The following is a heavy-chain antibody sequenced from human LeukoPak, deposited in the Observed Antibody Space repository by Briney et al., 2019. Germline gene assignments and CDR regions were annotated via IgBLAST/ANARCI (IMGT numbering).Heavy chain of an antibody. D-gene: IGHD3-10*01. CDR3: ARPYSGFFAAFDI. Sequence: GRTLRLSCAASGFTFSSYAMHWVRQAPGKGLEWVAVMSYDGNDEYYADSVKGRFTISRDNSKYILYLHMNSLRVEDTADYYCARPYSGFFAAFDIWGQGTRVTVFS. V-gene: IGHV3-30-3*01. CDR2: MSYDGNDE. J-gene: IGHJ3*02. CDR1: GFTFSSYA.